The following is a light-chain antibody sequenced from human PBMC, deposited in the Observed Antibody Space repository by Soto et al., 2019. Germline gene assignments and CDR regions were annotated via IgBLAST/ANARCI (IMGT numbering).Light chain of an antibody. J-gene: IGKJ2*01. CDR2: DAS. CDR3: QQRSNGPQT. V-gene: IGKV3-11*01. Sequence: EIVLTQSPATLSLSPGERATLSCRASQSVSSYLAWYQQKPGQAPRLLIYDASNRATGIPARFSGSGSGTVFTLTISSLEPEDFAVYYCQQRSNGPQTCGQGTKLEIK. CDR1: QSVSSY.